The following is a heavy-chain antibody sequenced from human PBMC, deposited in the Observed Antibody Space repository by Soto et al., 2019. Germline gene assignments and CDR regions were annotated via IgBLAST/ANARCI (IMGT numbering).Heavy chain of an antibody. Sequence: SGGSLRLSCEASGFTFNTYSMHWFRQPPGKGLEWLAAIWYDGTQKYYADSVKGRFIISRDNSKKTLYLEMNSLRAEDTAVYYYARAGGPTVTGVWHLDARAQGALVTVSS. V-gene: IGHV3-33*01. CDR2: IWYDGTQK. CDR1: GFTFNTYS. CDR3: ARAGGPTVTGVWHLDA. J-gene: IGHJ5*02. D-gene: IGHD4-17*01.